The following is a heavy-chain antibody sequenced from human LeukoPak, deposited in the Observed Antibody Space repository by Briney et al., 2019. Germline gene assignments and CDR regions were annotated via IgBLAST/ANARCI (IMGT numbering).Heavy chain of an antibody. V-gene: IGHV4-39*01. J-gene: IGHJ4*02. CDR1: GGSISSSSYY. Sequence: SETLSLTCTISGGSISSSSYYWGWIRQPPGRGLEWIGSIYYSGSTYYNPFLKSRVTISVDTSKNQFSLKLSSVTAADTAVYYCARHWYYYDSSGYFTSWGQGTLITVSS. CDR2: IYYSGST. D-gene: IGHD3-22*01. CDR3: ARHWYYYDSSGYFTS.